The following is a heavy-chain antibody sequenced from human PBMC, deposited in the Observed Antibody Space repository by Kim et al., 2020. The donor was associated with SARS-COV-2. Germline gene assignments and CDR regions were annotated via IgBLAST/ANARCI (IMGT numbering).Heavy chain of an antibody. Sequence: GGSLRLSCAASGFTFSSYAMSWVRQAPGKGLEWVSAISGSGGSTYYADSVKGRFTISRDNSKNTLYLQMNSLRAEDTAVYYCAKGTEWLPDKGYFDYWGQGTLVTVSS. CDR3: AKGTEWLPDKGYFDY. D-gene: IGHD3-3*01. J-gene: IGHJ4*02. CDR2: ISGSGGST. V-gene: IGHV3-23*01. CDR1: GFTFSSYA.